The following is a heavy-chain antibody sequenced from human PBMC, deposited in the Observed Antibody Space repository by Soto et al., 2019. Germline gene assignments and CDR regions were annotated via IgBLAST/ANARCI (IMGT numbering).Heavy chain of an antibody. Sequence: SLRLSCAASGFTFSSYGMHWVRQAPGKGLEWVAVISYDGSNKYYADSVKGRFTISRDNSKNTLYLQMNSLRAEDTAVYYCAKDRWLTGYYGMDVWGQGTTVTVSS. D-gene: IGHD5-12*01. CDR3: AKDRWLTGYYGMDV. V-gene: IGHV3-30*18. CDR1: GFTFSSYG. CDR2: ISYDGSNK. J-gene: IGHJ6*02.